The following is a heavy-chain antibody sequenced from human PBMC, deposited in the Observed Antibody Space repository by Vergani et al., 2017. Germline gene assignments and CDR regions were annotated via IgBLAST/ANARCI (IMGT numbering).Heavy chain of an antibody. CDR1: GFTFSSYA. Sequence: EVQLLESGGGLVQPGGSLRLSCAASGFTFSSYAMSWVRQAPGKGLEWVSAISGSGGSTYYADSVKGRFTLSRANSKNTLDLQMNSLRAEDTAVYYCAPNTLLPGWGQGTLVTVSS. J-gene: IGHJ4*02. D-gene: IGHD1-26*01. CDR3: APNTLLPG. V-gene: IGHV3-23*01. CDR2: ISGSGGST.